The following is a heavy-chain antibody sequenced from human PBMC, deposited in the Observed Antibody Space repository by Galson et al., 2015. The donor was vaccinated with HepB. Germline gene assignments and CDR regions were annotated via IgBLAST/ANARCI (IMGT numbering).Heavy chain of an antibody. V-gene: IGHV1-18*01. CDR2: ISSYNGDT. J-gene: IGHJ4*02. D-gene: IGHD6-6*01. Sequence: SVKVSCKASGYTFAHYGISWVRQAPGQGLEWMGWISSYNGDTNYGQKFQGRVTMTTDTSTTTAYMEVRGLRSDDTAVYYCARDFRPWPARGGGLPYWGQGTLLTVSS. CDR3: ARDFRPWPARGGGLPY. CDR1: GYTFAHYG.